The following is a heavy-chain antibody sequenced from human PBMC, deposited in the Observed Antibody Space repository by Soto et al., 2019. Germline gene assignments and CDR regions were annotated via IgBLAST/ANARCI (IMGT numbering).Heavy chain of an antibody. CDR3: AKDQGGNSNFDY. J-gene: IGHJ4*02. Sequence: GGSLRLSCAASGFSFSTYAMTWVRQAPGKGLEWVSAISSNGGSTYYADSARGRFTISRDNSKSTVYLQFNSLRAEDTAVYYCAKDQGGNSNFDYWGQGTLVTVSS. V-gene: IGHV3-23*01. CDR2: ISSNGGST. CDR1: GFSFSTYA. D-gene: IGHD2-21*02.